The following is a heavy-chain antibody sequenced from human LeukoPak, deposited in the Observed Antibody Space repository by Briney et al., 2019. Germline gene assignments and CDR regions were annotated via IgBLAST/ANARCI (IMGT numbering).Heavy chain of an antibody. Sequence: GASVKVSCKASGGTFSSCAISWVRQAPGQGLEWMGGIIPIFGTANYAQKFQGRVTITTDESTSTAYMELSSLRSEDTAVYYCARGVRGRTYYMDVWGKGTTVTVSS. J-gene: IGHJ6*03. CDR1: GGTFSSCA. D-gene: IGHD3-10*01. CDR3: ARGVRGRTYYMDV. CDR2: IIPIFGTA. V-gene: IGHV1-69*05.